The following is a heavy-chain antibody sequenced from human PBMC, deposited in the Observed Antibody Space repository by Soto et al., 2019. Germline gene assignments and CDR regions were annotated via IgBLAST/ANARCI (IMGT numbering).Heavy chain of an antibody. J-gene: IGHJ5*02. CDR3: ARGRLFDP. CDR1: GGTFNTYG. D-gene: IGHD5-12*01. Sequence: SVKVSCKALGGTFNTYGITWMRQAPGQGLEWVGGIVPVFNITTYAQKLQGRLTITADRATNTAYMELDSLTAEDTAVYFCARGRLFDPWGQGTLVTVSS. V-gene: IGHV1-69*10. CDR2: IVPVFNIT.